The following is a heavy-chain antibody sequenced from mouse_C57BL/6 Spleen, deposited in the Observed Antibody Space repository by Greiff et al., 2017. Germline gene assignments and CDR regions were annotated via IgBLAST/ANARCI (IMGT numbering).Heavy chain of an antibody. CDR1: GYTFTDYE. V-gene: IGHV1-15*01. D-gene: IGHD4-1*01. Sequence: QVQLKESGAELVRPGASVTLSCKASGYTFTDYEMHWVKQTPVHGLEWIGAIDPETGGTAYNQKFKGKAILTADKSSSTAYMELRSLTSEDSAVYYCTRTGTGFAYWGQGPLVTVSA. CDR2: IDPETGGT. CDR3: TRTGTGFAY. J-gene: IGHJ3*01.